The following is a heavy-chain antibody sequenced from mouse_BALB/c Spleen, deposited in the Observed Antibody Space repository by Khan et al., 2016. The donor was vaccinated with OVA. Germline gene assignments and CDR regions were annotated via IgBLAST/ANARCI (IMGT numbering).Heavy chain of an antibody. D-gene: IGHD1-1*01. V-gene: IGHV1S41*01. J-gene: IGHJ4*01. CDR2: IGPGSGST. CDR1: GYTFTSYW. Sequence: DLVKPGASVKLSCKASGYTFTSYWINWIKQRPGQGLEWIGRIGPGSGSTSYNEMFTGKATLTVDTTSSTAYIQLSSLSSEDSAVYFCAISNYYSSSLDAMDYWGQGTSVTVSS. CDR3: AISNYYSSSLDAMDY.